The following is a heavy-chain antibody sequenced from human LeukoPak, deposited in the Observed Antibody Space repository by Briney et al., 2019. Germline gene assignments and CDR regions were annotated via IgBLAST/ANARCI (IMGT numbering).Heavy chain of an antibody. D-gene: IGHD3-22*01. J-gene: IGHJ4*02. V-gene: IGHV3-74*01. Sequence: GGSLRLSCAASGFTFSSYWMHWVRQAPGKGLVWVSRINSDGSSTSYADSVKGRFTISRDNAKNTLYLQMNSLRAEDTAVYYCARELNTYYYDSSGYSVGYWGQGTLVTVSS. CDR3: ARELNTYYYDSSGYSVGY. CDR1: GFTFSSYW. CDR2: INSDGSST.